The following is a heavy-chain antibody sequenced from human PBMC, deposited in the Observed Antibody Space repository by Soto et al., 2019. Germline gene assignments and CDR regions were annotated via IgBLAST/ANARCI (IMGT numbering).Heavy chain of an antibody. D-gene: IGHD1-26*01. J-gene: IGHJ4*02. V-gene: IGHV3-30*18. CDR2: ISYDGNNK. CDR3: AKDRVSGSYSGSFAS. CDR1: GFTFGTYG. Sequence: GGSLRLSCAASGFTFGTYGMHWVRQAPGKGLEWVAVISYDGNNKYYADSVKGRFTISRDNSKNTLYLQMSSLRAEDTAVYYCAKDRVSGSYSGSFASWGQGTLVTVS.